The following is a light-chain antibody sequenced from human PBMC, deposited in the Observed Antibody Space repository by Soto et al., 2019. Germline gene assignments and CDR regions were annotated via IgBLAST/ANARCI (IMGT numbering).Light chain of an antibody. CDR2: STN. CDR1: SGSVSTSYY. Sequence: QTVVTQEPSFSVSPGRTVTLTCGLSSGSVSTSYYPSWYQQTPGQAPRTLIYSTNTRSSGVSDRFSGSILGNKAALTITGAQADDESDYYCVLYMGSGIWVFGGGTKLTFL. J-gene: IGLJ3*02. CDR3: VLYMGSGIWV. V-gene: IGLV8-61*01.